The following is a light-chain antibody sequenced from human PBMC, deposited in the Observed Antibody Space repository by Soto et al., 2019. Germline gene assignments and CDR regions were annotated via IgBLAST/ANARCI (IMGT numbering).Light chain of an antibody. CDR3: QQYNNWPPEYT. V-gene: IGKV3-15*01. Sequence: EVVMTQSPATLSVSPGERVTLSCRASQSVSTKLAWYQQKPGQPPRLLIYGVSSRATGIPARFSGSGSQTDFTLTISSLRSEDFAVYYCQQYNNWPPEYTFGQGTKLEIK. CDR2: GVS. CDR1: QSVSTK. J-gene: IGKJ2*01.